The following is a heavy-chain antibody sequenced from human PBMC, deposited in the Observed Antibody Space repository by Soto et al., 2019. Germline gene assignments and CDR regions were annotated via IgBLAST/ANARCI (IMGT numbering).Heavy chain of an antibody. CDR1: GGSISSGDYY. CDR2: IYYSGTT. V-gene: IGHV4-30-4*01. CDR3: ARALIQLWPHYYYGMDV. D-gene: IGHD5-18*01. Sequence: TLSLTCTVSGGSISSGDYYWSWIRQPPGKGLEWIGYIYYSGTTYYNPSLKSRVTISVDTSRNQFSLKVSSVTAADTAVYYCARALIQLWPHYYYGMDVWGQGTTVTVSS. J-gene: IGHJ6*02.